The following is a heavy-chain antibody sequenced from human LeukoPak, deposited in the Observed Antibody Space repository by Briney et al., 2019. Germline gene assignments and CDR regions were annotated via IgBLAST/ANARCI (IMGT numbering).Heavy chain of an antibody. CDR1: GFTVSSNY. Sequence: GGSLRLSCAASGFTVSSNYMSWVRQAPGKGLEWVSVIYSGGSTYYADSVKGRFTISRDNSKNTLYLQMNSLRAEDRAVYYCARGDCSSTSCYYYYYYGMDVWGKGTTVTVSS. CDR3: ARGDCSSTSCYYYYYYGMDV. CDR2: IYSGGST. V-gene: IGHV3-53*01. D-gene: IGHD2-2*01. J-gene: IGHJ6*04.